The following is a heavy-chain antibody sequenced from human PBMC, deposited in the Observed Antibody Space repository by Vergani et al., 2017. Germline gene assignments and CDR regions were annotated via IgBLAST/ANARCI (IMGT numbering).Heavy chain of an antibody. V-gene: IGHV4-4*07. CDR2: IYTSGST. D-gene: IGHD3-3*01. J-gene: IGHJ6*03. CDR3: ARVQELYDFWSGYRVRYYYYMDV. CDR1: GGSISSYY. Sequence: QVQLQESGPGLVKPSETLSLTCTVSGGSISSYYWSWIRQPAGKGLEWIGRIYTSGSTNYNPSLKSRVTMSVDTSKNQFSLKLSSVTAADTAVYYCARVQELYDFWSGYRVRYYYYMDVWGKXP.